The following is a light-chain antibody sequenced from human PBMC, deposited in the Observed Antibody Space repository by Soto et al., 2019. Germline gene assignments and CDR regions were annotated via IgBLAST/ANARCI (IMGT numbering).Light chain of an antibody. J-gene: IGKJ2*01. CDR2: AAS. V-gene: IGKV1-16*02. CDR1: QAISNS. Sequence: DIQMTQSPSSLSASVGDRVTITCRASQAISNSLAWLQQKPGKAPKSLMYAASRLQSGVPAKFSGSGSGTDFPLTISSLQAEDFAIYYCQQYNSYPYTFGQGTKLEIK. CDR3: QQYNSYPYT.